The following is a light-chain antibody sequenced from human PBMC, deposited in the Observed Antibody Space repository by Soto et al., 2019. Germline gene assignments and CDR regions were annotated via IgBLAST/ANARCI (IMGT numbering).Light chain of an antibody. J-gene: IGLJ2*01. CDR1: SSDVGSYNF. V-gene: IGLV2-23*02. CDR3: CSYAGSSTYVV. Sequence: QSALTQPASVSGSPGQSITISCTGTSSDVGSYNFVSWYQQHPGKAPKLMIYEVSKRPSGVSNRFSGSKSGNTASLTISGLQAEDEADYYCCSYAGSSTYVVCGGGTKVTVL. CDR2: EVS.